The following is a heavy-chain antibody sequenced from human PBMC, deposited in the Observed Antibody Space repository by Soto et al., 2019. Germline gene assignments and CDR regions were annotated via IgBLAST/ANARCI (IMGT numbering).Heavy chain of an antibody. CDR3: ARRYWSSSTCDSRFDP. D-gene: IGHD2-2*01. Sequence: RWYSLNISCTGFGYTFTTFWISWVRQMPGRGLDWMGRIDPRDSYTNYSPSFQGHVTISVDKSISTPYLQWGSLKASDTAMYYCARRYWSSSTCDSRFDPWREGTRVTVS. V-gene: IGHV5-10-1*01. CDR1: GYTFTTFW. J-gene: IGHJ5*02. CDR2: IDPRDSYT.